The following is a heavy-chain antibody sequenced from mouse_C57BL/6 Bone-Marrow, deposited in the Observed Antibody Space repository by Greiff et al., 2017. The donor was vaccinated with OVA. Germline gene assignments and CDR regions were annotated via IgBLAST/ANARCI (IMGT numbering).Heavy chain of an antibody. CDR2: IDPSDSYT. CDR3: ARGYDGYSAWFAY. V-gene: IGHV1-50*01. CDR1: GYTFTSYW. J-gene: IGHJ3*01. D-gene: IGHD2-3*01. Sequence: QVQLQQPGAELVKPGASVKLSCKASGYTFTSYWMQWVKQRPGQGLEWIGEIDPSDSYTNYNQKFKGKATLTVDTSSSTAYMQRSSLTSEDSAVYYCARGYDGYSAWFAYWGQGTLVTVSA.